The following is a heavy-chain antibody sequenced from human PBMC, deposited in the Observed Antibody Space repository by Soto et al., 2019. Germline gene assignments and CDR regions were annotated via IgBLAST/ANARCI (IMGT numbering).Heavy chain of an antibody. CDR2: INPNSGGT. CDR1: GYTFTGYY. D-gene: IGHD1-20*01. CDR3: ARAVNWNAKDETDFDY. J-gene: IGHJ4*02. Sequence: ASVKVSCKASGYTFTGYYMHWVRQAPGQGLEWMGWINPNSGGTNYAQKFQGWVTMTRDTSISTAYMELSRLRSDDTAVYYCARAVNWNAKDETDFDYWGQGTLVTVSS. V-gene: IGHV1-2*04.